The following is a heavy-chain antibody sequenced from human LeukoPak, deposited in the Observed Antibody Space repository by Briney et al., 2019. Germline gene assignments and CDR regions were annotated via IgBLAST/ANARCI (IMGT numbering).Heavy chain of an antibody. J-gene: IGHJ4*02. D-gene: IGHD4-17*01. CDR2: IISTSDI. V-gene: IGHV3-21*01. CDR1: GFTFSSYN. CDR3: ASVRSGDTRDFDY. Sequence: GGSLRLSCAASGFTFSSYNMNWVRQAPGKGLEWVSSIISTSDIYYADSVKGRFTISRDNAKNPLYLQMNSLRAEDTAIYYCASVRSGDTRDFDYWGQGTLVTVSS.